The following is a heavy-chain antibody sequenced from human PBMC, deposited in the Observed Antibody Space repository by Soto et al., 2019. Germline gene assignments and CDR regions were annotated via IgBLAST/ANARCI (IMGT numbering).Heavy chain of an antibody. CDR3: ARCWLTYGWSKWFDY. J-gene: IGHJ4*02. D-gene: IGHD6-19*01. CDR1: GFTFSDYY. CDR2: ISSSGSTI. Sequence: PGGSLRLSCAASGFTFSDYYMSWIRQAPGNGLEWVSYISSSGSTIYYADSVKGRFTISRDNAKNSLYLQMNSLRAEDTAVYYCARCWLTYGWSKWFDYWGQGTLVTVSS. V-gene: IGHV3-11*01.